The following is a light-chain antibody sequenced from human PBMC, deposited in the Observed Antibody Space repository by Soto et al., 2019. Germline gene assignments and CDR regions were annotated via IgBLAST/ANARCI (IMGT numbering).Light chain of an antibody. V-gene: IGLV2-23*02. CDR2: EVN. CDR3: CSYAGTVAYV. CDR1: GSDVGAYNL. Sequence: QSVLTQPASVSGSPGQSITISCAGTGSDVGAYNLVSWYQQHPGNAPKLIICEVNTRPSGISNRFSGSKSGDTASLTISGLQAEDEAEYFCCSYAGTVAYVFGTGTKVTVL. J-gene: IGLJ1*01.